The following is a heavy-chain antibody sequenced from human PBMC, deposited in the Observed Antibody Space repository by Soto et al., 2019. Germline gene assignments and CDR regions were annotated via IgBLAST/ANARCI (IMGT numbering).Heavy chain of an antibody. CDR2: INAGNGNT. V-gene: IGHV1-3*01. CDR1: GYTFTSYA. Sequence: QVQLVQSGAEVKKPGASVKVSCKASGYTFTSYAMHWVRQAPGQRLEWMGWINAGNGNTKYSQKFQGKVTITRDTSASTAYMELSSLRSEDTAVYYCATMVRGVMVDYWGQGTLVTVSS. J-gene: IGHJ4*02. CDR3: ATMVRGVMVDY. D-gene: IGHD3-10*01.